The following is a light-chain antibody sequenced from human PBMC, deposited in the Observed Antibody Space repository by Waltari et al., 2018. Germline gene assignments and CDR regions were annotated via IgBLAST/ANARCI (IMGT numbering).Light chain of an antibody. V-gene: IGKV1-9*01. Sequence: IQLTQSPSSLSASVGDRVTITCRASQGISDDLAWYQQKPGKAPKLLIYAASTLPSGVPSRFSGSGSGTDFTLTISSLQPEDFATYYCQLLNSAQWTFGQGTKVEIK. J-gene: IGKJ1*01. CDR2: AAS. CDR3: QLLNSAQWT. CDR1: QGISDD.